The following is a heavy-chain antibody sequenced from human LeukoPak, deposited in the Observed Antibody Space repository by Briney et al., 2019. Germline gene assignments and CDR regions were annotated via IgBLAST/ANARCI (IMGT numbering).Heavy chain of an antibody. CDR1: GFTFSGYW. CDR3: ARGGTEIYYRYYGMDV. V-gene: IGHV3-7*01. D-gene: IGHD3-22*01. J-gene: IGHJ6*02. CDR2: IKTDGSEK. Sequence: GGSLRLSCEASGFTFSGYWMSWVRQAPGKGLEWVANIKTDGSEKYYVDSVKGRFTISRDNSKNTLYLQMNSLRVEDTAVYYCARGGTEIYYRYYGMDVWGQGTTVTVSS.